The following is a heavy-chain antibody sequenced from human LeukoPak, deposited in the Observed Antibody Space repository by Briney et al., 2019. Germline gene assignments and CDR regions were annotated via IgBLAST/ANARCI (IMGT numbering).Heavy chain of an antibody. CDR1: GYTFTGYY. Sequence: ASVKVSCKASGYTFTGYYMHWVRQAPGKGLEWMGGFDPEDGETIYAQKFQGRVTMTEDTSTDTAYMELSSLRSEDTAVYYCATVGSTPSAYWGQGTLVTVSS. D-gene: IGHD3-10*01. CDR3: ATVGSTPSAY. V-gene: IGHV1-24*01. J-gene: IGHJ4*02. CDR2: FDPEDGET.